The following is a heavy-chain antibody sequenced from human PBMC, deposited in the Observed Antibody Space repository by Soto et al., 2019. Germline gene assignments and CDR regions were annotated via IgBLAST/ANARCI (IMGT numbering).Heavy chain of an antibody. CDR1: GYGFTTYG. D-gene: IGHD1-1*01. J-gene: IGHJ4*02. V-gene: IGHV1-18*01. CDR2: ISAHNGNT. Sequence: QVHLVQSGAEVKKPGASVKVSCKGSGYGFTTYGITWVRQAPGQGLEWMAWISAHNGNTDYAQNLQGRATVTRDTSTSTAYMALRSLRSDDTVVYYCARGRYGDYWGQGALVTVSS. CDR3: ARGRYGDY.